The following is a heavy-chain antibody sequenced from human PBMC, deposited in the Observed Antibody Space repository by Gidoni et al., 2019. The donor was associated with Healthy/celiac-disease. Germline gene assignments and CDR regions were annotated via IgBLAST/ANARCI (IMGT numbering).Heavy chain of an antibody. CDR1: AFTFSNAW. J-gene: IGHJ5*02. Sequence: EVQLVESGGGLVKPGGSLRLSCAASAFTFSNAWMSWVRQASGKGLEWVGRIKSKTDGGTTDYAAPVKGRFTISRDDSKNTLYLQMNSLKTEDTAVYYCTTDGGDFWEGFDPWGQGTLVTVSS. CDR2: IKSKTDGGTT. D-gene: IGHD3-3*01. V-gene: IGHV3-15*01. CDR3: TTDGGDFWEGFDP.